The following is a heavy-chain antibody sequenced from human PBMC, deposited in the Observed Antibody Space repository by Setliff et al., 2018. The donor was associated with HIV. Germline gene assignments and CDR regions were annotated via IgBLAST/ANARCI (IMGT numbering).Heavy chain of an antibody. V-gene: IGHV3-33*08. CDR1: GFTFSSYG. CDR3: VRAKNWNDFDY. Sequence: GGSLRLSCAASGFTFSSYGMHWVRQAPGKGLEWVAVIWYDGSNKYYADSVKGRFTISRDNSKNTLYLQMNSLRAEDTAVYYCVRAKNWNDFDYWGQGTLVTVSS. CDR2: IWYDGSNK. D-gene: IGHD1-1*01. J-gene: IGHJ4*02.